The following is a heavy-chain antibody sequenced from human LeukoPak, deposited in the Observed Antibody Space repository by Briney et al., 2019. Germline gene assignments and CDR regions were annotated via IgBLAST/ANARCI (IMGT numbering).Heavy chain of an antibody. J-gene: IGHJ4*02. Sequence: PGVSLRLSCAASGFTFTSYWMRWVRQAPGKGLVWLSRINTDGTITSYADSLEGRFTISRDNAKNTVYLQMNSLRTEDTAVYYCARPGVGFDYWGQGALVTVSS. CDR3: ARPGVGFDY. CDR2: INTDGTIT. V-gene: IGHV3-74*01. CDR1: GFTFTSYW.